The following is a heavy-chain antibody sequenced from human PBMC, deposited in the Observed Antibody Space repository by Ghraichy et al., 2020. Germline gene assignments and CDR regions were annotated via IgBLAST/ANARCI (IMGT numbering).Heavy chain of an antibody. Sequence: SETLSLTCTVSGGSISSYYWSWIRQPPGKGLEWIGYIYYSGSTNYNPSLKSRVTISVDTSKNQFSLKLSSMTAADTAVYYCARALTRQYYYDSSGSRAFDIWGQGTMVTVSS. CDR1: GGSISSYY. V-gene: IGHV4-59*01. CDR2: IYYSGST. CDR3: ARALTRQYYYDSSGSRAFDI. D-gene: IGHD3-22*01. J-gene: IGHJ3*02.